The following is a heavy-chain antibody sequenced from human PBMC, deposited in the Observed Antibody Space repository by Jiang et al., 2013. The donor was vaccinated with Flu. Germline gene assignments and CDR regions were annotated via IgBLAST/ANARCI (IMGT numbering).Heavy chain of an antibody. D-gene: IGHD6-13*01. J-gene: IGHJ4*02. CDR2: IKQDGSEE. V-gene: IGHV3-7*01. CDR3: ARAGSSWYFDL. Sequence: AIIKQDGSEEYYVDSVKGRFTISRDNAKNSLSLQMNSLRAEDTAIYYCARAGSSWYFDLWGQGTLVTVSS.